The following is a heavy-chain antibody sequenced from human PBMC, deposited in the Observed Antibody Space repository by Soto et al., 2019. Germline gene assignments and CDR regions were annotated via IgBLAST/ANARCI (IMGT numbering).Heavy chain of an antibody. J-gene: IGHJ5*02. CDR1: GYSFTSYW. D-gene: IGHD3-10*01. CDR3: ARHIPSTMDNGSNWFDP. V-gene: IGHV5-51*01. CDR2: IYPGDSDT. Sequence: GESLKISCNGSGYSFTSYWIGWVRQMPGKGLEWMGIIYPGDSDTRYSPSFQGQVTISADKSISTAYLQWSSLKASDTAMYYCARHIPSTMDNGSNWFDPWGQGTLVTVSS.